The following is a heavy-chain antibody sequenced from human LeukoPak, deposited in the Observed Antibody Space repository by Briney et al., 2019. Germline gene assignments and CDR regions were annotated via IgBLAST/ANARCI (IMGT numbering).Heavy chain of an antibody. V-gene: IGHV1-2*02. CDR2: INPNSGGT. Sequence: ASVKVSCKASGYTFTGYYMHWVRQADEQWLEWMGWINPNSGGTNYAQKFQGRVSMTRDTSISTAYMELSRVRSDDTAVYYCARDIGAYYYDSSGYYYDYWGQGTLVTVSS. CDR1: GYTFTGYY. CDR3: ARDIGAYYYDSSGYYYDY. J-gene: IGHJ4*02. D-gene: IGHD3-22*01.